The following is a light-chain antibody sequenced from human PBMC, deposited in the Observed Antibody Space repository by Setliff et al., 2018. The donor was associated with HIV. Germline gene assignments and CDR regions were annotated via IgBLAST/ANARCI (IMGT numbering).Light chain of an antibody. V-gene: IGLV2-14*01. Sequence: QSALAQPASVSGSPGQSITISCTGTSNDVGNYNSVSWYQQHPGKAPKVIIYEVTDRPSGVSDRFSGSKSGNAASLTISGLQAEDEADYYCSSYTSRNSYVFGTGTKVTVL. CDR1: SNDVGNYNS. J-gene: IGLJ1*01. CDR3: SSYTSRNSYV. CDR2: EVT.